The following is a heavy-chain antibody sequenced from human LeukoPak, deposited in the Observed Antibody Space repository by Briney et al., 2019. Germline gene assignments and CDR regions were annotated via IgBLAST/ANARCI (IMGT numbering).Heavy chain of an antibody. V-gene: IGHV1-69*13. J-gene: IGHJ6*02. CDR3: AGHLRLGEPNYGMDV. D-gene: IGHD3-16*01. CDR1: GGTFSSYA. CDR2: IIPIFGTA. Sequence: SVKVSCKASGGTFSSYAISWVRQAPGQGLEWMGGIIPIFGTANYAQKFQGRVTITADESTSTAYMELSSLRSEDTAVYYCAGHLRLGEPNYGMDVWGQGTTVTVSS.